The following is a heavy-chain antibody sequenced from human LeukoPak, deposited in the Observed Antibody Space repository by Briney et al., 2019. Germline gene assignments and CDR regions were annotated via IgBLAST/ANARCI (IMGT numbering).Heavy chain of an antibody. Sequence: SETLSLTCTVSGDSISGTSFYWGWIRQAPGKGLEWIGAIYDTGSTYYNPSLKSRVTLSVDTSKNQFSLKFHSVTAADTAVYYCARHRQSLAGNFDYWGQGTLVTVSS. CDR3: ARHRQSLAGNFDY. CDR2: IYDTGST. V-gene: IGHV4-39*01. CDR1: GDSISGTSFY. J-gene: IGHJ4*02. D-gene: IGHD6-19*01.